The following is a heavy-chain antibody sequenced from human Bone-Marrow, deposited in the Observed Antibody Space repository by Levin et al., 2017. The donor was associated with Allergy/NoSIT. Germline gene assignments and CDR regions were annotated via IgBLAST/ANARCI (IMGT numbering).Heavy chain of an antibody. CDR1: GFTFSTYA. V-gene: IGHV3-23*01. CDR2: ISRNGAIT. CDR3: AKDVSQGMGGGGDALDM. Sequence: GGSLRLSCAASGFTFSTYAMSWVRQAPGKGLEWVSAISRNGAITYYAGSVKGRFTISRDNAKNTLYLQMNSLRAEDTAVYYCAKDVSQGMGGGGDALDMWGQGTVVTVSS. D-gene: IGHD3-16*01. J-gene: IGHJ3*02.